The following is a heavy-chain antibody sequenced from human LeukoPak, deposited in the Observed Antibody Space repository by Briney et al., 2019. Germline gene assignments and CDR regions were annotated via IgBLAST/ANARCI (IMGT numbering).Heavy chain of an antibody. CDR2: INPNSGGT. D-gene: IGHD6-13*01. V-gene: IGHV1-2*02. CDR3: ARDRSSWYHYFDY. CDR1: GYTFTGYY. Sequence: ASVKVSCKASGYTFTGYYMHWVRQAPGQGLEWMGWINPNSGGTNYAQKFQGRVTTTRDTSISTAYMELSRLRSDDTAVYYCARDRSSWYHYFDYWGQGTLVTVSS. J-gene: IGHJ4*02.